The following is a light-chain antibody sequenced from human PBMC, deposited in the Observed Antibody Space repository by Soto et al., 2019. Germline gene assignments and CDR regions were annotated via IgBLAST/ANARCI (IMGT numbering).Light chain of an antibody. Sequence: QPALTQPASVSGSPGQSITISCTGTSSDVGGYNFVAWYQQYPGKAPKVMIYEGSQRPSGVSTRFSGSRSGNTASLTISGLQPEDEADYYCCSYAGSSTYVFGTGTKLTVL. V-gene: IGLV2-23*01. CDR3: CSYAGSSTYV. CDR2: EGS. J-gene: IGLJ1*01. CDR1: SSDVGGYNF.